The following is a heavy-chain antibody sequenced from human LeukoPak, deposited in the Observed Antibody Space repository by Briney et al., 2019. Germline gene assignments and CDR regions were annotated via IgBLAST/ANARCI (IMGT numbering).Heavy chain of an antibody. CDR1: GFTFDDYA. V-gene: IGHV3-9*01. Sequence: GRSLRLSCAASGFTFDDYAMHWVRQAPGKGLEWVSGISWNSGSIGYADSVKGRFTISGDNAKNSLYLQMNSLRAEDTALYYCAKDFTPQDYYGMDVWGQGTTVTVSS. CDR3: AKDFTPQDYYGMDV. CDR2: ISWNSGSI. J-gene: IGHJ6*02.